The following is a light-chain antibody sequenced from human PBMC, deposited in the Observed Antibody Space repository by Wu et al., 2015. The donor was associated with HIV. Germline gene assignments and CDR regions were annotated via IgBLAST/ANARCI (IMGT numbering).Light chain of an antibody. V-gene: IGKV3-20*01. CDR2: GAS. J-gene: IGKJ4*01. CDR1: QSVSSRN. CDR3: QQYGSSPPKLT. Sequence: EIVLTQSPGTLSLSPGERATLSCRASQSVSSRNLAWYQQTPGQPPRLLIYGASSRATGIPDRFSGSGSGTDFTLTISRLEPEDFAVYYCQQYGSSPPKLTFGGGTKVEIK.